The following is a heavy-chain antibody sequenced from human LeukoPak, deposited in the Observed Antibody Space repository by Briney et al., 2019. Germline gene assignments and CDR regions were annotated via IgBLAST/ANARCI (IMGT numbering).Heavy chain of an antibody. J-gene: IGHJ5*02. D-gene: IGHD3-3*01. CDR3: ARGLYYDFWSGYYTWFDP. V-gene: IGHV1-69*02. CDR2: IIPILGIA. Sequence: ASVKVSCKASGGTFSSYTISWVRQAHGQGLEWMGRIIPILGIANYAQKFQGRVTITADNSTSTAYMELSSLRSEDTAVYYCARGLYYDFWSGYYTWFDPWGQGTLVTVSS. CDR1: GGTFSSYT.